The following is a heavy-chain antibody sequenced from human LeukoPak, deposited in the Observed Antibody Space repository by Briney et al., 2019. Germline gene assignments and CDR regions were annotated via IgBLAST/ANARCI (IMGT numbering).Heavy chain of an antibody. CDR2: INTDGSNA. V-gene: IGHV3-74*01. J-gene: IGHJ3*01. CDR3: ARDFLHLGG. CDR1: GFTFSSYW. D-gene: IGHD3-16*01. Sequence: GGSLRLSCAASGFTFSSYWMHWVRQAPGKGLVWVSRINTDGSNANYADSVKGRFTISRDNARNTLYLQMSSLRAEDTAVYYCARDFLHLGGWGQGTMVTVSS.